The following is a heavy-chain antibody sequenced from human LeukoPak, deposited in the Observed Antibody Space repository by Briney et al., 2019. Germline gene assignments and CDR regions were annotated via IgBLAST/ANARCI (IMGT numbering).Heavy chain of an antibody. J-gene: IGHJ6*03. Sequence: SETLSLTCTVSGGSISSGDYYWSWIRQPPGKGLEWIGYIYYSGSTYYNPSLKSRVTISVDTSKNKFSLKLSSVTAADTAVYYCANHYCSGGSCYNRYYYYYMDVWGKGTTVTVSS. CDR3: ANHYCSGGSCYNRYYYYYMDV. CDR1: GGSISSGDYY. V-gene: IGHV4-30-4*08. CDR2: IYYSGST. D-gene: IGHD2-15*01.